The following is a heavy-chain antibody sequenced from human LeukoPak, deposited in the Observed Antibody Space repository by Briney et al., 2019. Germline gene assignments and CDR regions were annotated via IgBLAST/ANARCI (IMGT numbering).Heavy chain of an antibody. CDR1: GYTFTNYA. CDR3: ARGGFCSGGSCYLGY. D-gene: IGHD2-15*01. V-gene: IGHV1-18*01. J-gene: IGHJ4*02. CDR2: ISPYNGNT. Sequence: ASVKVSCKASGYTFTNYAITWVRQAPGQGLEWIGWISPYNGNTNYAQNLQGRVTMTTDTSTSTAYMELRSLRSDDTAVYYCARGGFCSGGSCYLGYWGQGTLVTVSS.